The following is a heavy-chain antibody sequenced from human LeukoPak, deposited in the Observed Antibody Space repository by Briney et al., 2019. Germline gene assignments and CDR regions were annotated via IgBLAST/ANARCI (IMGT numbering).Heavy chain of an antibody. CDR2: INHSGST. D-gene: IGHD6-19*01. V-gene: IGHV4-39*07. J-gene: IGHJ6*02. Sequence: SETLSLTCTVSGVSISSSSYYWGWIRQPPGKGLEWIGEINHSGSTNYNPSLKSRVTISVDTSKNQFSLKLSSVTAADTAVYYCARGVPGSGLFWYYYYGMDVWGQGTTVTVSS. CDR3: ARGVPGSGLFWYYYYGMDV. CDR1: GVSISSSSYY.